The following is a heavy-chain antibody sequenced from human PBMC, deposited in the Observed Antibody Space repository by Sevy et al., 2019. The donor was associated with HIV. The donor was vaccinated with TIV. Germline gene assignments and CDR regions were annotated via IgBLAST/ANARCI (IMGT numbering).Heavy chain of an antibody. CDR2: TYYRSKWYN. J-gene: IGHJ4*02. V-gene: IGHV6-1*01. D-gene: IGHD2-2*01. CDR1: GDSVSSNSAA. CDR3: AGNPPYCSSTSCHFDY. Sequence: SQTLSLTCAISGDSVSSNSAAWNWIRQSPSRDLEWLGRTYYRSKWYNDYAVSVKSRITINPDTSKNQFSLQLNSVTPEDTAVYYCAGNPPYCSSTSCHFDYWGQGTLVTVSS.